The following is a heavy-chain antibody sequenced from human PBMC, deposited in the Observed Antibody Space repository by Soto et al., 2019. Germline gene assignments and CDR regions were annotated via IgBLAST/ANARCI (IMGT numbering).Heavy chain of an antibody. CDR2: IYYSGST. J-gene: IGHJ6*02. CDR3: ARDRRRLGYSYGFYYYYGMDV. CDR1: GGSISSGGYY. Sequence: QVQLQESGPGLVKPSQTLSLTCTVSGGSISSGGYYWSWIRQHPGKGLEWIGYIYYSGSTYYNPSLKSRVTISVDTSKNQFSLKLSSVTAADTAVYYCARDRRRLGYSYGFYYYYGMDVWGQGTTVTVSS. V-gene: IGHV4-31*03. D-gene: IGHD5-18*01.